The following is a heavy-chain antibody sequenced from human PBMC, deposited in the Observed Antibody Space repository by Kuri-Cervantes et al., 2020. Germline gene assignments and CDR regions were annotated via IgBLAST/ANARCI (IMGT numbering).Heavy chain of an antibody. Sequence: GGSLRLSCAASGFTFSSYGMHWVRQAPGKGLEWVAVISYDGSNKYYADHVKGRFTISRDNSKNTLYLQMNSLRAEDTAVYYCAKDKPQSSGGMDVWGQGTTVTVSS. J-gene: IGHJ6*02. CDR2: ISYDGSNK. CDR1: GFTFSSYG. V-gene: IGHV3-30*18. D-gene: IGHD3-22*01. CDR3: AKDKPQSSGGMDV.